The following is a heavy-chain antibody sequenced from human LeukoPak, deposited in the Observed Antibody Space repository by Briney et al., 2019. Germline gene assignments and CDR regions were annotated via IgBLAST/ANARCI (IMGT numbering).Heavy chain of an antibody. CDR1: GGPFRGYY. V-gene: IGHV4-34*01. Sequence: SETLSLTCVVYGGPFRGYYWSWIRQPPGKGLEWIGEINQSGATNYNPSLKSRVTVSVDTSKNQFSLKLSSVTAADTAVYYCASSRNYYDGSGNWEYYFDHWGQGTLVTVSS. J-gene: IGHJ4*02. CDR3: ASSRNYYDGSGNWEYYFDH. D-gene: IGHD3-22*01. CDR2: INQSGAT.